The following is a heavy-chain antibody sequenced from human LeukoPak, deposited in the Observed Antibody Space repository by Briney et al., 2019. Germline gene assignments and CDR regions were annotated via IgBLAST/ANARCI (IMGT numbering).Heavy chain of an antibody. Sequence: SETLSLTCTVSGGSVRSNYWSWIRQPPGKGLEWIGYFFNSGSTNYNPSLKSRVTISVDTSKNQFSLKLSSVTAADTAMYYCARQGVYYGSGSWFDPWGQGTLVTVSS. V-gene: IGHV4-59*08. J-gene: IGHJ5*02. CDR2: FFNSGST. CDR1: GGSVRSNY. CDR3: ARQGVYYGSGSWFDP. D-gene: IGHD3-10*01.